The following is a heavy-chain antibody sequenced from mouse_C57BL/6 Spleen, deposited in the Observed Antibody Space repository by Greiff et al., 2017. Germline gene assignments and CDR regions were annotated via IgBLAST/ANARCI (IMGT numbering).Heavy chain of an antibody. J-gene: IGHJ4*01. CDR1: GFTFSDYG. Sequence: EVQVVESGGGLVKPGGSLKLSCAASGFTFSDYGMHWVRQAPEKGLEWVAYISSGSSTIYYADTVKGRFTISRDNAKNTLFLHMTSLRSEDTAMYYCAREGLLGMDYWGQGTSVTVSS. CDR3: AREGLLGMDY. V-gene: IGHV5-17*01. D-gene: IGHD1-1*01. CDR2: ISSGSSTI.